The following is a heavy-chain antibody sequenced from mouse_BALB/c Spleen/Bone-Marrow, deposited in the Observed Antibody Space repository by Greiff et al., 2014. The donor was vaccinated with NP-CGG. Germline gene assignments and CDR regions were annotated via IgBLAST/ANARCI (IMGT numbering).Heavy chain of an antibody. D-gene: IGHD2-4*01. CDR1: GYTFTDNW. CDR2: IDTSDSYT. CDR3: ARGGHDFSLDY. J-gene: IGHJ4*01. V-gene: IGHV1-69*01. Sequence: LQESGAELGMPGASVKMSCKASGYTFTDNWIYWVKQRPGQGLEWIGAIDTSDSYTNYNQKFTGKASLTVDASSSTAYVQVSSLTSADSAVYYCARGGHDFSLDYWGQGTSVTVSS.